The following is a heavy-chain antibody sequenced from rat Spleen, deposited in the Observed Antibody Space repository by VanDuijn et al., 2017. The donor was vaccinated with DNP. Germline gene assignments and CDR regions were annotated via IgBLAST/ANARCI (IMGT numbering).Heavy chain of an antibody. Sequence: EVQLVESGGGLVQPGRSLKLSCAASGFTFSDYYMAWVRQAPKKGLEWVASISYEGSNTYSGDSVKGRFTISRDNAKSTLYLQMNSLRSEDTATYYCARLPITTVADYWGQGVMVTVSS. D-gene: IGHD1-1*01. V-gene: IGHV5-22*01. CDR3: ARLPITTVADY. CDR2: ISYEGSNT. CDR1: GFTFSDYY. J-gene: IGHJ2*01.